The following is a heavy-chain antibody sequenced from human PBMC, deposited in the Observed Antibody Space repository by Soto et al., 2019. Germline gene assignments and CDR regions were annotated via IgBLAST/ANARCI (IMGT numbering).Heavy chain of an antibody. CDR3: ARDSDSSGYYPIFDY. Sequence: ASVKVSCKASGYTFTGYYMHWVRQAPGQGLEWMGWINPNSGGTNYAQKFQGWVTMTRDTSISTAYMELSRLRSDDTAVYYCARDSDSSGYYPIFDYRAQGTPVTVSS. CDR1: GYTFTGYY. J-gene: IGHJ4*02. CDR2: INPNSGGT. D-gene: IGHD3-22*01. V-gene: IGHV1-2*04.